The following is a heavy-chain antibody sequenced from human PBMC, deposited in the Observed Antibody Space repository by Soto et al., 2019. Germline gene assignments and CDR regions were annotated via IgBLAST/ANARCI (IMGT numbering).Heavy chain of an antibody. CDR2: INNIGART. CDR1: GFTFSSYA. D-gene: IGHD4-17*01. V-gene: IGHV3-23*01. CDR3: AKDGASDY. J-gene: IGHJ4*02. Sequence: GGSLRLSCAASGFTFSSYAMTWVRQAPGKGLEWVSGINNIGARTYYTDSVKGRFTISRDNSKNTLFLQMNSLRAEDTALYYCAKDGASDYWGQGTLVTVSS.